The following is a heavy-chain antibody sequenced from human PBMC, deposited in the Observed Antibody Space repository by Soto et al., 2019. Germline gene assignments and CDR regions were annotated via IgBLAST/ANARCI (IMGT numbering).Heavy chain of an antibody. CDR2: MNPNSGNT. CDR1: GYTFTSYC. D-gene: IGHD3-22*01. Sequence: GASVKVSCKASGYTFTSYCINWVRHATGQGLEWMGWMNPNSGNTGYAQKFQGRVTMTRNTSISTAYMELSSLRSEDTAVYYCARGQPVTYYYDSSGVYYYGMDVWGQGTTVTVSS. V-gene: IGHV1-8*02. CDR3: ARGQPVTYYYDSSGVYYYGMDV. J-gene: IGHJ6*02.